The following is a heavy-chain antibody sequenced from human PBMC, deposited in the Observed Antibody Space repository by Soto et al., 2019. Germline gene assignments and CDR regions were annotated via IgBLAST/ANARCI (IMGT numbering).Heavy chain of an antibody. Sequence: GGSLRLSCAASGFTFSSYGMHWVRQAPGKGLEWVAVIWYDGSNKYYADSVKGRFTISRDNSKNTLYPQMNSLRAEDTAVYYCAREGAQYSGYDFFSVWGQGTLVTVSS. CDR1: GFTFSSYG. J-gene: IGHJ4*02. CDR2: IWYDGSNK. D-gene: IGHD5-12*01. V-gene: IGHV3-33*01. CDR3: AREGAQYSGYDFFSV.